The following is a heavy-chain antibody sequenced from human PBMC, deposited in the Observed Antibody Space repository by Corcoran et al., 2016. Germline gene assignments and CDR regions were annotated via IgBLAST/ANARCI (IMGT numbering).Heavy chain of an antibody. CDR3: ARGGPTVMIISY. CDR2: INHRGST. CDR1: GGSFSGHY. Sequence: QVQLQPWVAGLLKPSETLSLTCAVYGGSFSGHYWSWIRQPPGKELEWVGEINHRGSTKYNPSFKSRVTMSVDTSKNQFSLKLITVTAGDTSVYYCARGGPTVMIISYWGQGTLVTVSS. D-gene: IGHD4-4*01. J-gene: IGHJ4*02. V-gene: IGHV4-34*01.